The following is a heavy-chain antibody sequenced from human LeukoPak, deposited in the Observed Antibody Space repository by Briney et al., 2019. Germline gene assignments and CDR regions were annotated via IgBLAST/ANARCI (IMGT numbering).Heavy chain of an antibody. CDR2: ISSSSSYI. V-gene: IGHV3-21*01. D-gene: IGHD6-13*01. Sequence: GGSLRLSCAASGFTFSSYSMNWVRQAPGKGLERVSSISSSSSYIYYADSVKGRFTISRDNAKNSLYLRMNSLRAEGTAVYYCARGIAAAGPTVGYFDYWGQGTLVTVSS. J-gene: IGHJ4*02. CDR3: ARGIAAAGPTVGYFDY. CDR1: GFTFSSYS.